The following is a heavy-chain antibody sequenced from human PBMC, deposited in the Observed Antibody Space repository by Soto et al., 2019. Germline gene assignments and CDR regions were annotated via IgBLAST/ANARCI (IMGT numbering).Heavy chain of an antibody. CDR2: INHSGST. J-gene: IGHJ4*02. CDR3: ARGSIAARVYYFDY. Sequence: QVQLQQWGAGLLKPSETPSLTCAVYGGSFSGYYWSWIRQPPGKGLEWIGEINHSGSTNYNPSLKSRVTISVDTSKNQFSLKLSSVTAADTAVYYCARGSIAARVYYFDYWGQGTLVTVSS. V-gene: IGHV4-34*01. D-gene: IGHD6-6*01. CDR1: GGSFSGYY.